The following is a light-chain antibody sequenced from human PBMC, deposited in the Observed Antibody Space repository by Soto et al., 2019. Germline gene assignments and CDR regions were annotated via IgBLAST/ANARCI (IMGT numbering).Light chain of an antibody. J-gene: IGLJ1*01. Sequence: QSALTXPASVSGSPGQSITISCTGTTSDVGGYNYVSWYQQHPGKAPKLMIYEVSNRPSGVSNRFSGSKSGNTASLTISGLQAEDEAEYYCSSYTSSSTLVFGTGTKVTVL. CDR1: TSDVGGYNY. V-gene: IGLV2-14*01. CDR2: EVS. CDR3: SSYTSSSTLV.